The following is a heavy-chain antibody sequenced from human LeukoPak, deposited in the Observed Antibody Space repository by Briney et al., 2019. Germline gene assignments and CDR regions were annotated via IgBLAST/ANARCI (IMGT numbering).Heavy chain of an antibody. J-gene: IGHJ4*02. Sequence: GGSLRLSCAASGFTFSYYGMHWVRQAPGKGLEWVAFIRFDGRNKYYADSVKGRFTVSRDNSKNTLYLQMNSLRAEDTAVYYCARGKWFGEYQFDYWGQGTLVTVSS. D-gene: IGHD3-10*01. CDR1: GFTFSYYG. CDR2: IRFDGRNK. V-gene: IGHV3-30*02. CDR3: ARGKWFGEYQFDY.